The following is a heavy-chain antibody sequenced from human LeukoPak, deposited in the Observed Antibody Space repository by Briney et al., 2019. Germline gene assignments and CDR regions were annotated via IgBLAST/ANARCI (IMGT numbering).Heavy chain of an antibody. D-gene: IGHD3-10*01. CDR3: ATGPQLLWFGEFSF. CDR1: GYTLTELS. Sequence: GASVKVSCKVSGYTLTELSMHWVRQAPGKGLEWMGDFDPEDGETIYAQKFQGRVTMTEDTSTDTAYMELSSLRSEDTAVYYCATGPQLLWFGEFSFWGQGTLVTVSS. CDR2: FDPEDGET. J-gene: IGHJ1*01. V-gene: IGHV1-24*01.